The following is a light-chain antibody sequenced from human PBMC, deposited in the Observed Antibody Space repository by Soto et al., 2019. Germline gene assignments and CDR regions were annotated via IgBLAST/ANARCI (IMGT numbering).Light chain of an antibody. CDR3: QQLDSFPLT. J-gene: IGKJ5*01. CDR2: AAS. Sequence: DIQMTQSPSSVSASVGDRFTITCRASQGISRWLAWYQKKPGRAPKLLIYAASSLQSGVPVRFSGSGSGTDFTLSISSLEPEDVATYFCQQLDSFPLTFGQGTRLEIK. CDR1: QGISRW. V-gene: IGKV1-12*01.